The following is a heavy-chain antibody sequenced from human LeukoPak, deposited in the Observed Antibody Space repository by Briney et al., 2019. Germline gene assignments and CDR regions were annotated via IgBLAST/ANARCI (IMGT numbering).Heavy chain of an antibody. J-gene: IGHJ4*02. V-gene: IGHV3-20*04. D-gene: IGHD3-16*01. CDR1: GFTFDDYG. Sequence: PGGSLRLSCAASGFTFDDYGMSWVRQAPGKGLEWVSGINWNGGSTGYADSVKGRFTISRDNAKNSLYLQMNSLRPEDTAVYSCVKGDVYTSSGLDYWGQGTLVSVSS. CDR3: VKGDVYTSSGLDY. CDR2: INWNGGST.